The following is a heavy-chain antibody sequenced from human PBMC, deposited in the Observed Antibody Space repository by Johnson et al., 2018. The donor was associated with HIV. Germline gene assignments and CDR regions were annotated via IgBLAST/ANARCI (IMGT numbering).Heavy chain of an antibody. CDR2: IRYDGSSK. J-gene: IGHJ3*02. D-gene: IGHD3-9*01. CDR3: ARMGLTGAFDI. Sequence: QVQLVESGGGVVQPGGSLRLSCAASAFNFNTYGMDWVRQAPGKGLEWVAFIRYDGSSKYYADSVKGRLTTSRENANNSLYLEMSSLRAGDTAVYYCARMGLTGAFDIWGQGTMVTVSS. CDR1: AFNFNTYG. V-gene: IGHV3-30*02.